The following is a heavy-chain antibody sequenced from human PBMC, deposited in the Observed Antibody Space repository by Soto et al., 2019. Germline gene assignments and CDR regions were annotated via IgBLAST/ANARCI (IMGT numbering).Heavy chain of an antibody. CDR1: GFTFSSYS. J-gene: IGHJ6*02. Sequence: EVQLVESGGGLVKPGGSLRLSCAASGFTFSSYSMNWVRQAPGKGLEWVSSISSSSSYIYYADSVKGRFTISRDNAKNSLYLQMNSLRAEDTAVYYCTVTTGVGYYYYGMDVWGQGTTVTVSS. CDR3: TVTTGVGYYYYGMDV. D-gene: IGHD4-4*01. CDR2: ISSSSSYI. V-gene: IGHV3-21*01.